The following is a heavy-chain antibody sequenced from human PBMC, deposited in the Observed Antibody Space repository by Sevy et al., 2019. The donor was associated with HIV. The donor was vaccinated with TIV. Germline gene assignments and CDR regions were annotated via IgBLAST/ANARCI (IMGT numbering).Heavy chain of an antibody. CDR2: ISSSSSYI. Sequence: GGSLRLSCAASGFTFSSYSMNWVRQAPGKGLEWVSSISSSSSYIYYADSVKGRFTISRVNAKNSLYLQMNSLRAEDTAVYYCASTGDCSGGSCYPDAFDIWGQGTMVTVSS. J-gene: IGHJ3*02. CDR1: GFTFSSYS. CDR3: ASTGDCSGGSCYPDAFDI. D-gene: IGHD2-15*01. V-gene: IGHV3-21*01.